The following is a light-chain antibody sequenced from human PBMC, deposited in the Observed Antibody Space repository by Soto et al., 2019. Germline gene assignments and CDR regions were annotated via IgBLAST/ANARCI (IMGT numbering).Light chain of an antibody. CDR2: AFS. CDR1: SSDLGIYNY. J-gene: IGLJ2*01. CDR3: SSYTSGAVV. V-gene: IGLV2-14*03. Sequence: QSALTQPASVSGSPGQSITISCTATSSDLGIYNYVSWYQQHPGKAPKLMIYAFSNRPSGVSNRFSGSKSGNTASLTISGLQAEDEADYYCSSYTSGAVVFGGGTKVTVL.